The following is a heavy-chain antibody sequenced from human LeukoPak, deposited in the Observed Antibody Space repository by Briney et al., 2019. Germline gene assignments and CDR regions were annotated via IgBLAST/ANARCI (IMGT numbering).Heavy chain of an antibody. CDR3: ASGPFRTRPNWETLDY. V-gene: IGHV3-48*02. CDR1: GFTFSSYS. D-gene: IGHD7-27*01. J-gene: IGHJ4*02. Sequence: GGSLRLSCAASGFTFSSYSMNWVRQAPGKGLEWVSYISSSSGTMYYADSVKGRFTISRDTAKNSLYLQMNSLRDEDTAVYYCASGPFRTRPNWETLDYWGQGTLVTVSS. CDR2: ISSSSGTM.